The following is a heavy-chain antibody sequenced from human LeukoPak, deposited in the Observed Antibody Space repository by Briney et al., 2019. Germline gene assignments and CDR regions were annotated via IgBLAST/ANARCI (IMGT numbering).Heavy chain of an antibody. CDR2: IYPGDSDT. CDR3: ARHEESAWSSYFGGWFDP. CDR1: GYSFTSYR. V-gene: IGHV5-51*01. D-gene: IGHD3-3*01. Sequence: GESLKISCKGSGYSFTSYRIGWVRQMPGKGLEWMGIIYPGDSDTRYSPSFQGQVTISADKSISTAYLQWSSLKASDTAMYYCARHEESAWSSYFGGWFDPWGQGTLVTVSS. J-gene: IGHJ5*02.